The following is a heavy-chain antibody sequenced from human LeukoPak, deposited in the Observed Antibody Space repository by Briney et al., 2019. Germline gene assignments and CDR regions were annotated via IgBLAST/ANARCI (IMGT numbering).Heavy chain of an antibody. CDR1: GFTFSSYS. Sequence: GGSLRLSCAASGFTFSSYSMNWVRQAPGKGLEWVSYISSSSSTIYYADSVKGRFTISRDNAKNSLYLQMNSLRAEDTAVYYCARVGQQLKYYYYYMDVWGKGTTVTVSS. D-gene: IGHD6-13*01. CDR3: ARVGQQLKYYYYYMDV. CDR2: ISSSSSTI. V-gene: IGHV3-48*01. J-gene: IGHJ6*03.